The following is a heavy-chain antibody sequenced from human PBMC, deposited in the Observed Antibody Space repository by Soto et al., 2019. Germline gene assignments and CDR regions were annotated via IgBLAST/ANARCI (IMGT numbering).Heavy chain of an antibody. CDR3: ARNFGFWASDI. CDR1: GFIFRTFA. D-gene: IGHD3-3*01. J-gene: IGHJ3*02. CDR2: ISESGDSR. Sequence: GGSLRLSCAASGFIFRTFAMSWVRQAPGKGLEWVSGISESGDSRYYADAVKGRFTISRDNAKNSLFLQMNSLRAEDTAVYFCARNFGFWASDIWGQGTMVTVSS. V-gene: IGHV3-23*01.